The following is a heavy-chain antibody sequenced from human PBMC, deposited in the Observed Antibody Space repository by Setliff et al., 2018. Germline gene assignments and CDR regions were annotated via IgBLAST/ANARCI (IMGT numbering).Heavy chain of an antibody. CDR1: DGSFSDYY. J-gene: IGHJ3*02. CDR2: INHSGST. V-gene: IGHV4-34*01. Sequence: SETLSLTCAVYDGSFSDYYRSWIRQPPGKGLEWIGEINHSGSTNYESSLKSRVTISVDTSKNQFSLKLNSVTAADTAVYYCARRWNFGPYGSGIHDAFDMWGQGTMVTVSS. D-gene: IGHD3-10*01. CDR3: ARRWNFGPYGSGIHDAFDM.